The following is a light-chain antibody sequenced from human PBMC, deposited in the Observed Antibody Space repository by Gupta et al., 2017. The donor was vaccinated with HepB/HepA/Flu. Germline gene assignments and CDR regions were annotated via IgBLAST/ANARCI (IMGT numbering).Light chain of an antibody. CDR1: QNINNY. J-gene: IGKJ4*01. CDR3: QQRSNWPPGLT. Sequence: EVVLTQSTATLSLSPGERATLSCRASQNINNYLAWYQQKPGQAPGLLIYDASNRATGVPDRFSGSGSGTDFTLTISSLEPEDFAVYYCQQRSNWPPGLTFGGGTRVEIK. V-gene: IGKV3-11*01. CDR2: DAS.